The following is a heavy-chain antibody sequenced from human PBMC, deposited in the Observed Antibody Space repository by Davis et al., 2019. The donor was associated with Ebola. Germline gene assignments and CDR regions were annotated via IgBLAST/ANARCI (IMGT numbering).Heavy chain of an antibody. CDR3: ATSWGTAMVTGY. Sequence: PSETLSLTCTVSGGSISSYYWSWIRQPPGKGLEWIGYIYYSGSTNYNPSLKSRVTISVDKSKNQFSLKLSSVTAADTAVYYCATSWGTAMVTGYWGQGTLVTVSS. D-gene: IGHD5-18*01. CDR2: IYYSGST. CDR1: GGSISSYY. V-gene: IGHV4-59*08. J-gene: IGHJ4*02.